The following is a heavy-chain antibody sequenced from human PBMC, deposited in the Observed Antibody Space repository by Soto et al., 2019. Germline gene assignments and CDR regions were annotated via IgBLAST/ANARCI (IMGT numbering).Heavy chain of an antibody. CDR2: INPKSDDT. CDR1: GYPFSNNQ. Sequence: ASVKVSCKASGYPFSNNQIHWLRRAPGQGLEWMGRINPKSDDTNYAQKFQGRVTMTRDTSIDTAYLELTGLTSDDTATYYCARKHSLDYIRWGLDPWGQGTLVTVSS. CDR3: ARKHSLDYIRWGLDP. V-gene: IGHV1-2*02. D-gene: IGHD4-4*01. J-gene: IGHJ5*02.